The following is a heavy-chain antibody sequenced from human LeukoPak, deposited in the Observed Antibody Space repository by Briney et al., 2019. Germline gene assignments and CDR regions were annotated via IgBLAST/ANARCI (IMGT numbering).Heavy chain of an antibody. J-gene: IGHJ4*02. CDR3: ALRSGAAGGPPAY. Sequence: GESLMISCRGSGYVFTNYWIGWVRQRPGKGLEWMGIIDSYDSTATYSPSFQGQVTMSADESISTAYLQWSSLRASDTAMYYCALRSGAAGGPPAYWGQGTLVTVSS. D-gene: IGHD6-13*01. CDR2: IDSYDSTA. CDR1: GYVFTNYW. V-gene: IGHV5-51*01.